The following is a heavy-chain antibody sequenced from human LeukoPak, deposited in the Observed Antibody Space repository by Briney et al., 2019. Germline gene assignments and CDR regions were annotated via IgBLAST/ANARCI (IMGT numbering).Heavy chain of an antibody. CDR2: ISSNGGST. CDR3: ARAYPGGSYRLYFDY. CDR1: GFTFSTYA. D-gene: IGHD6-19*01. Sequence: GGSLRLSCAASGFTFSTYAMHWVRQAPGKGLEYVSAISSNGGSTYYADSVKGRFTISRDNSKNTLYLQMGSLRAEDMAVYYCARAYPGGSYRLYFDYWGQGTLVTVSS. J-gene: IGHJ4*02. V-gene: IGHV3-64*02.